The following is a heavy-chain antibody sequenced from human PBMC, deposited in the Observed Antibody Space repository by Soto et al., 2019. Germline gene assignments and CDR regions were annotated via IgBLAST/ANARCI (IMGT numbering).Heavy chain of an antibody. CDR2: IYYSGST. CDR1: GGSISSGGYY. J-gene: IGHJ6*02. V-gene: IGHV4-31*03. CDR3: ARDSVLRYFDRTYGMDV. Sequence: QVQLQESGPGLVKPSQTLSLTCTVSGGSISSGGYYWSWIRQHPGKGLEWIGYIYYSGSTYYNPSLKSRVTISVDTSKNQFSLKLSSVTAADTAVYYCARDSVLRYFDRTYGMDVWGQGTTVTVSS. D-gene: IGHD3-9*01.